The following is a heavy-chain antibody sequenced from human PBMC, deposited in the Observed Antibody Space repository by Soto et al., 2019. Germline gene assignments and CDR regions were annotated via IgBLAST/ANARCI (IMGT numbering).Heavy chain of an antibody. J-gene: IGHJ4*02. CDR1: GFTFTNYN. CDR2: ISSSSTYI. CDR3: AREWDHIVVVPAAMAY. V-gene: IGHV3-21*01. D-gene: IGHD2-2*01. Sequence: PGWSLRLSCAASGFTFTNYNMNWVRQAPGEGLEWVSSISSSSTYIYYADSVKGRFTISRDNAKNSMYLQMSSLRAEDTAVYYCAREWDHIVVVPAAMAYWGQGTLVTASS.